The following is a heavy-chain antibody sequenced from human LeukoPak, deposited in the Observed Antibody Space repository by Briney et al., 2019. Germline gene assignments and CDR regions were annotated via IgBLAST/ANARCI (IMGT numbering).Heavy chain of an antibody. J-gene: IGHJ4*02. V-gene: IGHV3-66*01. Sequence: PGGSLRLSCAASGFTFSSYAMSWVRQAPGKGLEWVSVIYSGGSTYYADSVKGRFTISRDNSKNTLYLQMNSLRAEDTAVYYCARGDSTVTTFDYWGQGTLVTVSS. CDR2: IYSGGST. CDR1: GFTFSSYA. CDR3: ARGDSTVTTFDY. D-gene: IGHD4-11*01.